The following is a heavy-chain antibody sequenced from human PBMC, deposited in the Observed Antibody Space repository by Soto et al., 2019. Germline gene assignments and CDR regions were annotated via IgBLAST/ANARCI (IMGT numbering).Heavy chain of an antibody. CDR2: MNSNSGNT. J-gene: IGHJ6*02. CDR3: ASGGEYGMDV. Sequence: QVQLVQSGAEVKKPGASLKVSCKASGYTFTTYDFNWVRQAAGQGIEWMGWMNSNSGNTGYAQNCQGRVTMTRDTSTRTAYMELSSLRSEDTAVYYCASGGEYGMDVWGQGTTVIVSS. CDR1: GYTFTTYD. V-gene: IGHV1-8*01.